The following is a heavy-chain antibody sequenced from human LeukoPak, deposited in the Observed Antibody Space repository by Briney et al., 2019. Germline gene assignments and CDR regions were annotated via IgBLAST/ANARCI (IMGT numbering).Heavy chain of an antibody. CDR2: INPNSGGT. CDR3: ARDACSGGSCYSQDYGMDV. J-gene: IGHJ6*02. CDR1: GYAFTGYY. D-gene: IGHD2-15*01. Sequence: PAASVKVSCKASGYAFTGYYMHWVRQAPGQGLEWMGWINPNSGGTNYAQKFQGWVTMTRDTSISTAYMELSRLRSDDTAVYYCARDACSGGSCYSQDYGMDVWGQGTTVTVSS. V-gene: IGHV1-2*04.